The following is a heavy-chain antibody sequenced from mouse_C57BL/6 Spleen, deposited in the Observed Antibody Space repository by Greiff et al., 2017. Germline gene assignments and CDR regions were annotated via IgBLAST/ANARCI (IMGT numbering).Heavy chain of an antibody. CDR3: ARHWDDYAMDY. CDR1: GFTFSDYG. D-gene: IGHD4-1*01. CDR2: ISSGSSTI. Sequence: EVQLQESGAELVRPGGSLKLSCAASGFTFSDYGMHWVRQAPEKGLEWVAYISSGSSTIYYADTVKGRFTISRDNAKNTLFLQMTSLRSEDTAMYYCARHWDDYAMDYWGQGTSVTVSS. J-gene: IGHJ4*01. V-gene: IGHV5-17*01.